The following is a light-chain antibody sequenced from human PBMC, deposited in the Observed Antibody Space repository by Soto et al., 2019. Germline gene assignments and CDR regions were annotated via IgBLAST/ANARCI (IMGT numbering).Light chain of an antibody. CDR1: SIDVGSYNY. CDR2: EVS. V-gene: IGLV2-14*01. CDR3: SSYTSSSTL. J-gene: IGLJ1*01. Sequence: QSALTQPASVSGSPGQSITISCAGTSIDVGSYNYVSWYQQHPGKAPKLMIYEVSNRPSGVSSRFSGSKSGNTASLTISGLHAEDEADYYCSSYTSSSTLFGSGTKVTVL.